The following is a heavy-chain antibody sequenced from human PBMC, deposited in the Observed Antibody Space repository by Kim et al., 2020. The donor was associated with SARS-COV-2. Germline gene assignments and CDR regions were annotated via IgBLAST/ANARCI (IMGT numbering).Heavy chain of an antibody. J-gene: IGHJ4*02. CDR3: ARRGSYYLAFPFDY. CDR1: GGSISSSSYY. D-gene: IGHD1-26*01. CDR2: IYYSGST. Sequence: SETLSLTCTVSGGSISSSSYYWGWIRQPPGKGLEWIGSIYYSGSTYYNPSLKSRVTISVDTSKNQFSLKLSSVTAADTAVYYCARRGSYYLAFPFDYWAREPWSPSPQ. V-gene: IGHV4-39*01.